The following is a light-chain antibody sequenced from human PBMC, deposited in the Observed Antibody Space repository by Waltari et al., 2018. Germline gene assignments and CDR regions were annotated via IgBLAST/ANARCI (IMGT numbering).Light chain of an antibody. CDR1: SSDVGGYNY. J-gene: IGLJ3*02. V-gene: IGLV2-14*01. Sequence: QSALTQPASVSGSPGQSITISCTGTSSDVGGYNYVSWYQQNPGKAPKLIIYGVSNRPSGVSAPFSGSKSGNTASLTVSGLQAEDEAYYYCGSYTLINTLVVFGGGTKVTVL. CDR3: GSYTLINTLVV. CDR2: GVS.